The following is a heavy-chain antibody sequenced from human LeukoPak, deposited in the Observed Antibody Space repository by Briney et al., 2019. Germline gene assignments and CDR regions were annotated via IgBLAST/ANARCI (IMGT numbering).Heavy chain of an antibody. CDR1: GFIFNTYA. V-gene: IGHV3-30*03. CDR3: ARPAPPGGIVYGFHI. Sequence: GRSLRLSCAASGFIFNTYAMSWVRHAPGKGLEWVAFISYDGNYINYADSVKGRFTISRDNSKNTLHLQMNSLGAEDTAVYYCARPAPPGGIVYGFHIWGQGTMVTVSS. J-gene: IGHJ3*02. D-gene: IGHD3-16*02. CDR2: ISYDGNYI.